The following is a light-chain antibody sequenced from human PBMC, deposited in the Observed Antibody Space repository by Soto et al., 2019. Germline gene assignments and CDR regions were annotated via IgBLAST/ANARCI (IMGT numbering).Light chain of an antibody. V-gene: IGKV3-15*01. CDR3: QQCSNWPRT. CDR2: GAS. CDR1: QSVTNY. J-gene: IGKJ5*01. Sequence: QSPAAVSLSTEQRSTLSCRASQSVTNYLAWYQHKPGQAPRLLIYGASTRATGIPARFSGSGSGTEFTLTITSLQPEDFAIYYCQQCSNWPRTFGQGTIVAIK.